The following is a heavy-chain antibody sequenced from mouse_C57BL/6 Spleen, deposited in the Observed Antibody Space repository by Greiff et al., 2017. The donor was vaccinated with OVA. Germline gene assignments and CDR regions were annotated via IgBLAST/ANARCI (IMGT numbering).Heavy chain of an antibody. V-gene: IGHV1-80*01. J-gene: IGHJ1*03. D-gene: IGHD4-1*02. CDR1: GYAFSSYW. CDR2: IYPGDGDT. Sequence: LEESGAELVKPGASVKISCKASGYAFSSYWMNWVKQRPGTGLEWIGQIYPGDGDTNYNGKFKGKATLTADKSSSTAYMQLSSLTSEDSAVYFCASSTGTGYFDVWGTGTTVTVSS. CDR3: ASSTGTGYFDV.